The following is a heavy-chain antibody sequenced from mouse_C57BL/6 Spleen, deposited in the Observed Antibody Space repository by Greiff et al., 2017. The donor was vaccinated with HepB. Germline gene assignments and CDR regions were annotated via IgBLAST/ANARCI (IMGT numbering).Heavy chain of an antibody. CDR1: GFTFSDYG. D-gene: IGHD4-1*01. Sequence: DVMLVESGGGLVKPGGSLKLSCAASGFTFSDYGMHWVRQAPEKGLEWVAYISSGSSTIYYADTVKGRFTISRDNAKNTLFLQMTSLRSEDTAMYYCAREGLTGLYAMDYWGQGTSVTVSS. V-gene: IGHV5-17*01. CDR2: ISSGSSTI. CDR3: AREGLTGLYAMDY. J-gene: IGHJ4*01.